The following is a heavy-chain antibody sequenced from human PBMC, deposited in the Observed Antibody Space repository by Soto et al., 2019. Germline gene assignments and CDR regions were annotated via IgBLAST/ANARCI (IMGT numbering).Heavy chain of an antibody. CDR3: TRDKIDMDLPTAYFQY. D-gene: IGHD2-15*01. Sequence: EVQLVESGGGLVKPGGSLRLSCTASGFTFSSYSMNWVRQAPGKGLEWVSSISRRSRDIYYADSVKGRFTISRDNAKNSLFLQMDSLRAEDTAVYYCTRDKIDMDLPTAYFQYRGQGTLVSVSS. V-gene: IGHV3-21*01. CDR1: GFTFSSYS. CDR2: ISRRSRDI. J-gene: IGHJ4*02.